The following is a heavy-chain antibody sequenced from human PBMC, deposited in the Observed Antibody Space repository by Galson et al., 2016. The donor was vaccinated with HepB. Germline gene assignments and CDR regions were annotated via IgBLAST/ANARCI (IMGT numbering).Heavy chain of an antibody. J-gene: IGHJ6*02. V-gene: IGHV3-53*01. CDR1: GLPVSNDY. CDR2: SYGDGRT. Sequence: SLRLSCAAYGLPVSNDYMSWVRQAPGKGLKWVSVSYGDGRTYYAESVKGRFTTSRDTSQNTVFLQMNSLRGEDTAVYYCARDPGFRNGMDVWGQGTTVTVS. CDR3: ARDPGFRNGMDV.